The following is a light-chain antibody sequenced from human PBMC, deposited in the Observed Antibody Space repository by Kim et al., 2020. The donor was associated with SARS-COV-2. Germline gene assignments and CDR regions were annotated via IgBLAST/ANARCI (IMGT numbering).Light chain of an antibody. V-gene: IGLV1-40*01. CDR3: QSYDRSLSGSPYV. CDR1: SSNIGAGYD. CDR2: GNN. Sequence: QSALTQPPSVSGAPGQRVTISCTGSSSNIGAGYDVHWYQQLPGTAPKLLIYGNNNRPSGVPDRFSGSKSGTSASLAITGLQADDEADYYCQSYDRSLSGSPYVFGTGTKVTVL. J-gene: IGLJ1*01.